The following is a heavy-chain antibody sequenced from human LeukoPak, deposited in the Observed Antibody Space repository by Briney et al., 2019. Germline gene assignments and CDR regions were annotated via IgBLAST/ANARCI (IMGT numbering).Heavy chain of an antibody. Sequence: GGSLSLSCAASGFTFSSYSMNWVRQAPGKGLEWLSSISSSSSYIYYADSVKGRFTISRDNAKNSLYLQMNSLRAEDTAVYYCAYGSGSPHYWGQGTLVTVSS. CDR2: ISSSSSYI. CDR1: GFTFSSYS. V-gene: IGHV3-21*01. J-gene: IGHJ4*02. CDR3: AYGSGSPHY. D-gene: IGHD3-10*01.